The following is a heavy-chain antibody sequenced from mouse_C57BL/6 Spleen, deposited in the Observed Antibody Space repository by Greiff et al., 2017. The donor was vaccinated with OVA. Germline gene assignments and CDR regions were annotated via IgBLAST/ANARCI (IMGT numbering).Heavy chain of an antibody. CDR3: ARSWDAGY. V-gene: IGHV1-22*01. J-gene: IGHJ2*01. CDR1: GYTFTAYN. D-gene: IGHD4-1*01. Sequence: EVQLQESGPELVKPGASVKMSCKASGYTFTAYNMHWVKQSHGKSLDWIGYINPNNGGTSYNQKFKGKATLTVNKSSSTAYMELRSLTSEDSAVYYCARSWDAGYWGQGTTRTVAS. CDR2: INPNNGGT.